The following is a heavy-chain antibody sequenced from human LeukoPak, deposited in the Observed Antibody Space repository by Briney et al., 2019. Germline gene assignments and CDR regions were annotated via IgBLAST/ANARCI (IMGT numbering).Heavy chain of an antibody. Sequence: PGRSLRLSCAASGFTFSSFAMHWVRQAPGKGLEWVALISYDGSNKYYADSVKERFTNSRDNSKNTVYLEINSLRADDTAVYDCAKASRSCSSATCFAKNYPYYYGLDVWGQGTTVTVSS. CDR2: ISYDGSNK. D-gene: IGHD2-2*01. V-gene: IGHV3-30*18. J-gene: IGHJ6*02. CDR3: AKASRSCSSATCFAKNYPYYYGLDV. CDR1: GFTFSSFA.